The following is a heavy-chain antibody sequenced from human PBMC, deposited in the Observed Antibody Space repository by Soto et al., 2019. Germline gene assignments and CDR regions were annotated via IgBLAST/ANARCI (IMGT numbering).Heavy chain of an antibody. CDR3: ARDLDPYYYGSGDHAFDY. J-gene: IGHJ4*02. Sequence: GGSLRLSCAASGFTFSSYSMNWVRQAPGKGLEGVSYISSSSNTIYYADSVKGRFTISRDNAKNSLYLQMNSLRAEDTAVYYCARDLDPYYYGSGDHAFDYWGQGTLVTVSS. V-gene: IGHV3-48*04. CDR1: GFTFSSYS. CDR2: ISSSSNTI. D-gene: IGHD3-10*01.